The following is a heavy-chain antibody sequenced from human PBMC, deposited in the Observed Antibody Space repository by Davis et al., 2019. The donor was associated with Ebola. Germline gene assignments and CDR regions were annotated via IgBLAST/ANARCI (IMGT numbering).Heavy chain of an antibody. V-gene: IGHV3-23*01. CDR1: GFTFKEYD. D-gene: IGHD3-22*01. Sequence: GESLKISCFASGFTFKEYDMSWVRQAAGKGLEWVSGISASGAFTYYAHSVRGRFTISRANSKNTLYLQMNSLRAEDTAVYFCAHVITFLYQSNGYYTRHFDNWGQGTLVTVSS. CDR3: AHVITFLYQSNGYYTRHFDN. CDR2: ISASGAFT. J-gene: IGHJ4*02.